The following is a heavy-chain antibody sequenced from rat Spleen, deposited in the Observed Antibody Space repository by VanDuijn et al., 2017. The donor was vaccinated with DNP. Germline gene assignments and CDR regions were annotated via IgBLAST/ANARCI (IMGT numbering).Heavy chain of an antibody. J-gene: IGHJ2*01. CDR1: GDSVTSDYR. D-gene: IGHD5-1*01. Sequence: EVQLQESGPGLVKPSQSLSLTCSVTGDSVTSDYRWNWIRKFPGDKLEWMGYINNAGTTKYNPSLKSRISITRDTSKNQFFLQVTSVRNEDTATYYCAIQLGVFDYWGQGIMVIVSS. CDR3: AIQLGVFDY. CDR2: INNAGTT. V-gene: IGHV3-3*01.